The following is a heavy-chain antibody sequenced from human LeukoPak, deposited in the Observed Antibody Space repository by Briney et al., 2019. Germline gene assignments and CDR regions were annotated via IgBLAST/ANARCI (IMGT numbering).Heavy chain of an antibody. J-gene: IGHJ4*02. Sequence: PGGSLRLSCAASGFTLSNYWMTWVRQAPGKGLEWVANIKQDGSVKYYVDSVKGRFTISRDNAKNSVYLQMNRLRAEDTAVYHCARIGYSSSSFDYSGQGTLVTVSS. V-gene: IGHV3-7*01. D-gene: IGHD6-6*01. CDR1: GFTLSNYW. CDR3: ARIGYSSSSFDY. CDR2: IKQDGSVK.